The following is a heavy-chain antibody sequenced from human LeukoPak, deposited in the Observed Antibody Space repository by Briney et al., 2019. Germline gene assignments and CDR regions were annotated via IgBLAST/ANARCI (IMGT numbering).Heavy chain of an antibody. Sequence: PSETLSLTCTVSGGSISSYYWSWIRQPAGKGLEWIGRIYTSGSTNYNPSLKSRVTMSVDTSKNQFSLKLSSVTAADTAVYYCARDRYCSSTSCYRVYYYGMDVWGQGTTVTVSS. CDR2: IYTSGST. V-gene: IGHV4-4*07. J-gene: IGHJ6*02. CDR1: GGSISSYY. D-gene: IGHD2-2*01. CDR3: ARDRYCSSTSCYRVYYYGMDV.